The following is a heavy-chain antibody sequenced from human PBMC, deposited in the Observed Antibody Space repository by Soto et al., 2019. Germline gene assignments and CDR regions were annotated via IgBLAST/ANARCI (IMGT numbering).Heavy chain of an antibody. CDR1: GGSINNSGYY. J-gene: IGHJ4*02. D-gene: IGHD3-9*01. Sequence: QLQLQESGPGLVKPSETLSLNCTVSGGSINNSGYYWGWVRQPPGKGLEWIGSISYSGYTSCDPSLKSRVTITVDTSNHQFSLKLASVTAADTAGYYCGRQTGYCFWGQGTLVTVSS. CDR2: ISYSGYT. CDR3: GRQTGYCF. V-gene: IGHV4-39*01.